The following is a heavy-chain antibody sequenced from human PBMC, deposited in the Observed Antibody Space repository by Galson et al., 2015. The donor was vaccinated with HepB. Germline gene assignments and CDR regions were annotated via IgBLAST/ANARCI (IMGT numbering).Heavy chain of an antibody. CDR2: ISGYNGNT. CDR3: ARTITLGGTAFRADY. Sequence: SVKVSCKASGYTFTSYGISWVRQAPGQGLEWMGWISGYNGNTDYGQRFQGRVTMTTDTSTSTAYMELRSLRSDDTAVFYCARTITLGGTAFRADYWGQGTLVTVSS. CDR1: GYTFTSYG. V-gene: IGHV1-18*01. J-gene: IGHJ4*02. D-gene: IGHD1-26*01.